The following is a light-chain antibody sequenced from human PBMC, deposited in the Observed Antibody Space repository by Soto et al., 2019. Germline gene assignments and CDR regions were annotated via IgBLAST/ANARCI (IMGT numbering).Light chain of an antibody. Sequence: QTVVTQEPSLTVSPGQRVTISCTGSSSNIGAGYDVHWYQQLPGTAPKLLIYGNSNRPSGVPDRFSGSKSGTSASLAITGLQAEDEADYYCQSYDSSLSGYVFGTGTKVTVL. J-gene: IGLJ1*01. V-gene: IGLV1-40*01. CDR1: SSNIGAGYD. CDR3: QSYDSSLSGYV. CDR2: GNS.